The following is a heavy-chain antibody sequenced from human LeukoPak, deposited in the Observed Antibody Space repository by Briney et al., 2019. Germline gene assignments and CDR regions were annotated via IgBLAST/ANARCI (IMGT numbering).Heavy chain of an antibody. Sequence: SETLSLTCTVSGGSIGSSSYYWGWIRQPPGKGLEWIGSIYYSGSTYYNPSLRSRVTISVDTSKNQFSLKLSSVTAADTAVYYCARDLGYSSGWGLDYWGQGTLVTVSS. J-gene: IGHJ4*02. CDR1: GGSIGSSSYY. CDR3: ARDLGYSSGWGLDY. V-gene: IGHV4-39*07. D-gene: IGHD6-19*01. CDR2: IYYSGST.